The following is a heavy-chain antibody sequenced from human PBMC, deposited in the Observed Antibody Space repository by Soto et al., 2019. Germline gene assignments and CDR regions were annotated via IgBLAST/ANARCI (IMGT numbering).Heavy chain of an antibody. CDR1: GGLFSSYP. D-gene: IGHD3-22*01. Sequence: QEQLVQSGAEVKKPGSSVKVSCKASGGLFSSYPISWVRQVPGQGLEWMGGIIPVFQTAYYTQRFQGRVTITADESTNTAYMELSSLRSEDTAIYYCAMGGSGYTWFNEVWCQRTLVTGSS. J-gene: IGHJ4*02. V-gene: IGHV1-69*01. CDR3: AMGGSGYTWFNEV. CDR2: IIPVFQTA.